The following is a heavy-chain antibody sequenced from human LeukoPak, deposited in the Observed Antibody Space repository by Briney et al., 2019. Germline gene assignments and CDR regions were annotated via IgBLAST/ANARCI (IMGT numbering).Heavy chain of an antibody. D-gene: IGHD6-19*01. CDR2: ISGGVGST. CDR1: GVTFSTYA. V-gene: IGHV3-23*01. J-gene: IGHJ4*02. CDR3: AKVPGYSSGWYTGFGDY. Sequence: GGALRLSCAASGVTFSTYAMSSVRQAPGEGLEWGSPISGGVGSTYYADSVKGRFTLSTGNSESTVYLQMNSLTAEDTAVYYCAKVPGYSSGWYTGFGDYWGQGTLVTVSS.